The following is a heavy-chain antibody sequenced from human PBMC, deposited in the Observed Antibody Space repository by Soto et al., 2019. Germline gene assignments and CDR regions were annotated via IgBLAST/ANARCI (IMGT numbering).Heavy chain of an antibody. CDR2: ISAAGDP. CDR1: GFTFRNYD. CDR3: ARTDRYFYGLYV. Sequence: EVQLVESGGGLVQPGGSLRLSCEASGFTFRNYDMHWVRQGTGKGLEWVSGISAAGDPDYADSVEGRFTISRENAQNSFFLQMNSLRVGYTAVYYCARTDRYFYGLYVWGQGTTVIVSS. V-gene: IGHV3-13*05. J-gene: IGHJ6*02.